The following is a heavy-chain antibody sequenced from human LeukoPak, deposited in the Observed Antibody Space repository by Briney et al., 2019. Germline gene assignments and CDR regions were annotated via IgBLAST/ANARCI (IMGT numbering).Heavy chain of an antibody. J-gene: IGHJ4*02. D-gene: IGHD3-22*01. CDR3: ARHSYYDSSGIRGYFDY. V-gene: IGHV4-39*01. CDR2: IYYSGST. Sequence: SETLSLTCTVSGGSISSSSYYWGWIRQPPGKGLEWIGSIYYSGSTYYNPSLKSRVTIYVDTSKNQFSLKLSSVTAADTAVYYCARHSYYDSSGIRGYFDYWGQGTLVTVSS. CDR1: GGSISSSSYY.